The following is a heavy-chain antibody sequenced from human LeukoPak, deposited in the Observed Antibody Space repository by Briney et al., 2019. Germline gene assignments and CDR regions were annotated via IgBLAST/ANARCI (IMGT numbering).Heavy chain of an antibody. CDR2: IYYSGST. CDR1: GGSISSSSYY. Sequence: SETLSLTCTVSGGSISSSSYYWGWIRQPPGKGLEWIGSIYYSGSTYYNPSLKSRVTISVDTSKNQFSLKLSSVTAADTAVYYCAREGTYSGSYWGQGTLVTVSS. J-gene: IGHJ4*02. D-gene: IGHD1-26*01. V-gene: IGHV4-39*07. CDR3: AREGTYSGSY.